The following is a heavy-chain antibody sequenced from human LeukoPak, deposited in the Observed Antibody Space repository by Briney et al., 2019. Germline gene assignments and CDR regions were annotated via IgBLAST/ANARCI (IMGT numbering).Heavy chain of an antibody. CDR1: GFTFSSYA. V-gene: IGHV3-23*01. Sequence: GGSLRLSCAAPGFTFSSYAMSWVRQAPGKGLEWVSTISGSGTATYYADSVKGRFTISRDNSKNTLYLQMNSLRAEDTAVYYCAKIRPLDSSSWSHGDYWGQGTLVTVSS. D-gene: IGHD6-13*01. CDR2: ISGSGTAT. CDR3: AKIRPLDSSSWSHGDY. J-gene: IGHJ4*02.